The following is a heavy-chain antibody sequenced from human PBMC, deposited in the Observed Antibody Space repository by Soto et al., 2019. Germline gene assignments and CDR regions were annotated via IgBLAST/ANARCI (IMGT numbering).Heavy chain of an antibody. CDR1: GGSIISSSYF. J-gene: IGHJ5*02. CDR3: ARHRSDFWFDP. Sequence: LALTCTVSGGSIISSSYFWGWIRQPPGKGLEWIGSIYYSGSTYYNPSLKSRVTVSVDTSKNQFSLKLNSVTAADTAVYYCARHRSDFWFDPWGQGTLVTVSS. D-gene: IGHD2-15*01. V-gene: IGHV4-39*01. CDR2: IYYSGST.